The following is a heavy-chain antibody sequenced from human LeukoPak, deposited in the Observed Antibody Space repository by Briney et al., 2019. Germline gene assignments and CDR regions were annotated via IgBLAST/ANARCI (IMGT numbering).Heavy chain of an antibody. V-gene: IGHV1-69*04. D-gene: IGHD3-10*01. CDR1: GGTFSSYA. Sequence: GASVKVSCKASGGTFSSYAISWVRQAPGQGLEWMGRIIPILGIANYAQKFQGRVTITADKSTSTAYMELSSLRSEDTAVYYCARDPPRGIFATTEFDYWGQGTLVTVSS. J-gene: IGHJ4*02. CDR2: IIPILGIA. CDR3: ARDPPRGIFATTEFDY.